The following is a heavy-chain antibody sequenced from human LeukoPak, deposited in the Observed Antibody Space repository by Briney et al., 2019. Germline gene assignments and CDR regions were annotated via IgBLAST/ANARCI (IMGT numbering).Heavy chain of an antibody. J-gene: IGHJ4*02. CDR1: GFTFSSYS. D-gene: IGHD1-7*01. CDR2: ISSSSSYI. CDR3: ARGSDWNYWGGYFDY. V-gene: IGHV3-21*01. Sequence: GGSLRLSCAASGFTFSSYSMNWVRQAPGKGLEWVSSISSSSSYIYYADSVKGRFTISRDNAKNSLYLQMNSLRAEDTAVYYCARGSDWNYWGGYFDYWGQGTLVTVSS.